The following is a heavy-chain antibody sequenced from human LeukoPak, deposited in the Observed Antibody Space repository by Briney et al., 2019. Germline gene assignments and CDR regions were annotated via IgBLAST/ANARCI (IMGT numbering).Heavy chain of an antibody. CDR3: SRVDSTGYYRGRGPIDY. J-gene: IGHJ4*02. V-gene: IGHV1-2*02. CDR1: GYTFTDFY. CDR2: INPNSGGT. D-gene: IGHD3-22*01. Sequence: ASVKVSCKASGYTFTDFYIHWVRQAPGQGLEWMGWINPNSGGTNYPQKFQGRVTMTRDTSISTAYMDLTRLRSDDTAVYYCSRVDSTGYYRGRGPIDYWGQGTLVTVSS.